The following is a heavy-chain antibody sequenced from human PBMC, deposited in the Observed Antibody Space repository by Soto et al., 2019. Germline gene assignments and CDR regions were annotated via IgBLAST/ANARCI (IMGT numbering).Heavy chain of an antibody. Sequence: SETLSLTCTVSGGSISSYYWSWIRQPPGKGLEWIGYIYYSGSTNYNPSLKSRVTISVDTSKNQFSLKLSSVTAADTAVYYCARARLSRSWWFDPWGQGTLVNVSS. CDR3: ARARLSRSWWFDP. CDR1: GGSISSYY. D-gene: IGHD3-10*01. CDR2: IYYSGST. J-gene: IGHJ5*02. V-gene: IGHV4-59*01.